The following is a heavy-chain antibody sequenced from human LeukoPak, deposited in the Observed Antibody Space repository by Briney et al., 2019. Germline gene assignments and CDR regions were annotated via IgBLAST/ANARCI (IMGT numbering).Heavy chain of an antibody. J-gene: IGHJ6*02. D-gene: IGHD2-2*01. V-gene: IGHV1-69*01. CDR3: ARDWRYCSSSSCLAMEV. CDR2: IIPIFGTA. Sequence: ASVKVSCKASGGTFSSYAISWVRQAPGQGLEWMGGIIPIFGTANYAQKFQGRVTITADESTSTAYMELSSLRSEDTAVYYCARDWRYCSSSSCLAMEVWGQGTTVTVSS. CDR1: GGTFSSYA.